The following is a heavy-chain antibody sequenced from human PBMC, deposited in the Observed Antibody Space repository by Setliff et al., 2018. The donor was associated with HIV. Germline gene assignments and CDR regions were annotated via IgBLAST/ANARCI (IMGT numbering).Heavy chain of an antibody. CDR1: GFSFDDYA. CDR2: ISWNSDTI. Sequence: GGSLRLSCAASGFSFDDYAMHWVRQAPGKGLEWVSSISWNSDTIAYADSVKGRFTISRDNAKTFLYLQMNSLRTEDMAFYYCAKDVYSSGQTGYFDSWGQGTQVTVSS. V-gene: IGHV3-9*03. CDR3: AKDVYSSGQTGYFDS. D-gene: IGHD6-19*01. J-gene: IGHJ4*02.